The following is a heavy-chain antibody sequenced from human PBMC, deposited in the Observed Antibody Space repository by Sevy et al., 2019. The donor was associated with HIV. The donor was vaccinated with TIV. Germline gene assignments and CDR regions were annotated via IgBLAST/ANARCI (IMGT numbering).Heavy chain of an antibody. CDR1: GFTFSSYA. Sequence: GGSLRLSCAASGFTFSSYAMSWVRQAPGKGLEWVSAISGSGGSTYYADSVKGRFTISRDNSKNTLYLKMNSLRAEDTAVYYCAKHLTVTTFFGFDYWGQGTLVTVSS. V-gene: IGHV3-23*01. D-gene: IGHD4-17*01. CDR3: AKHLTVTTFFGFDY. J-gene: IGHJ4*02. CDR2: ISGSGGST.